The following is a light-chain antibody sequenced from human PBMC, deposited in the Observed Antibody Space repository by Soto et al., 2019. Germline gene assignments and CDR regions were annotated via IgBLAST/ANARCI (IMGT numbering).Light chain of an antibody. CDR1: QNVLSN. Sequence: EMEMTRSPATLSVSTGERATLSCRASQNVLSNLAWYQQKPGQAPRLLIYGASSRATGIPARFSGSGSGTDFTLTISSLEPEDFALYYCQQRSNWPITFGQ. CDR3: QQRSNWPIT. J-gene: IGKJ5*01. V-gene: IGKV3-11*01. CDR2: GAS.